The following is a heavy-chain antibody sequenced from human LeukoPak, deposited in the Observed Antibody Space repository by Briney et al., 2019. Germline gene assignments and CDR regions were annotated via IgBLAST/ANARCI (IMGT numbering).Heavy chain of an antibody. CDR1: GFTVSSNY. CDR2: VTGDSGTT. CDR3: AKGWSGYFRSPFDL. V-gene: IGHV3-53*01. Sequence: PGGSLRLSCAASGFTVSSNYMNWVRQAPGKGLEWVSVVTGDSGTTHYADSVKGRFTISRGNSKNTVYLQMNSLRAEDTAIYYCAKGWSGYFRSPFDLWGRGTRVTVSS. D-gene: IGHD3-3*01. J-gene: IGHJ3*01.